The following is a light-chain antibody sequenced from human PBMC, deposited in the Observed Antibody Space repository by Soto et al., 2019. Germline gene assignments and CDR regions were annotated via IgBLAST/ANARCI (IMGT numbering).Light chain of an antibody. V-gene: IGKV1-17*01. J-gene: IGKJ5*01. Sequence: DIQMTQSPSSLSASIGDRVTITCRSSQVITNDLGWYQQKPGKAPKRLIYAASTLQSGVPSRCSGSGSGTELTRTISSRQPEDFETYYCQQRNSYPITCGQGTQLEIK. CDR3: QQRNSYPIT. CDR2: AAS. CDR1: QVITND.